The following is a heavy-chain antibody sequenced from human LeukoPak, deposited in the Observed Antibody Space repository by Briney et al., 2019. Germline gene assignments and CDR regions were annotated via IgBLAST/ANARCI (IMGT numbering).Heavy chain of an antibody. CDR2: IKHSGST. Sequence: SETLSLTCAVYGGSFSGYYWSWIRQPPGKGLEGIGEIKHSGSTNYNPSLKSRVTISVDTSKHQFSLKLSSVTAADTAVYYCARGPTNYDYVWGSYRRDSNFDYWGQGTLVTVSS. D-gene: IGHD3-16*02. V-gene: IGHV4-34*01. CDR1: GGSFSGYY. J-gene: IGHJ4*02. CDR3: ARGPTNYDYVWGSYRRDSNFDY.